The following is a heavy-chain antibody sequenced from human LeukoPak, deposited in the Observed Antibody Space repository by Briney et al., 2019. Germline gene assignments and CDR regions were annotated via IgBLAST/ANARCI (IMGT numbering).Heavy chain of an antibody. J-gene: IGHJ4*02. CDR1: GYSIGMGYY. Sequence: SETLSFTCTVPGYSIGMGYYWGWIGQPPGKGLEGIGSIYHSGSTYYSPSLKSRVTISVDTSKNQFSLKLSSVTAADTAVYCCASPGYSGYDPFYFDYWGQGTLVTVSS. CDR3: ASPGYSGYDPFYFDY. V-gene: IGHV4-38-2*02. CDR2: IYHSGST. D-gene: IGHD5-12*01.